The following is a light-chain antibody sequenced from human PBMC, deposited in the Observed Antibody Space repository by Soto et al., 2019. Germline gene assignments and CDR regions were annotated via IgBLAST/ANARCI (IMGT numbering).Light chain of an antibody. CDR3: QKYNSAPFP. CDR1: QAISIY. V-gene: IGKV1-27*01. Sequence: DIQMTQSPSSLSASVGDRVTITCRASQAISIYLAWYQQKPGKVPELLIYAATTFQSGVPAWFSGSGSGTEFTRTIISLQPEDVATYYCQKYNSAPFPFVPGTKVDIK. CDR2: AAT. J-gene: IGKJ3*01.